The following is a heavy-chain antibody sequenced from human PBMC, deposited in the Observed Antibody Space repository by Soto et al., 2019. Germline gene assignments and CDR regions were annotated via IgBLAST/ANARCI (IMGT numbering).Heavy chain of an antibody. Sequence: GASVKVSCKVSGYTLTELSMHWVRQAPGKGLEWMGGFDPEDGETIYAQKFQGRVTMTEDTSTDTAYMELSSLRSEDTAVYYCATDLSHITFFGVVMIGKQLLGLDPWGQGTLVTVSS. CDR3: ATDLSHITFFGVVMIGKQLLGLDP. J-gene: IGHJ5*02. D-gene: IGHD3-3*01. CDR1: GYTLTELS. V-gene: IGHV1-24*01. CDR2: FDPEDGET.